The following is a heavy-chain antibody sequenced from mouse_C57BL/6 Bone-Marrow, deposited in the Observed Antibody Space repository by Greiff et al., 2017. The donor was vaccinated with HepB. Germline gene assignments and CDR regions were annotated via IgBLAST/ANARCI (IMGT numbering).Heavy chain of an antibody. D-gene: IGHD1-1*01. CDR3: ARGAGSSFAY. Sequence: EVQVVESGGGLVKPGGSLKLSCAASGFTFSDYGMHWVRQAPEKGLEWVAYISSGSSTIYYADTVKGRFTISRDNAKNTLFLQMTSLRSEDTAMYYCARGAGSSFAYWGQGTLVTVSA. V-gene: IGHV5-17*01. J-gene: IGHJ3*01. CDR1: GFTFSDYG. CDR2: ISSGSSTI.